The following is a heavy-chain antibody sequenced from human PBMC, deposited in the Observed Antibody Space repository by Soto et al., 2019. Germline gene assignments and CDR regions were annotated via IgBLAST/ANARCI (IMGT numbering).Heavy chain of an antibody. D-gene: IGHD1-26*01. Sequence: EVQLVESGGGLVQPGGSLRLSCAASGFTFSSYSMNWVRQAPGKGLEWFSYISSGSSTIYYADSVKGRFTISRDNAKNSPYLQMNRLGAEDPAVDYCAGRGGIFFDYWGQGTLGTVSS. CDR2: ISSGSSTI. J-gene: IGHJ4*02. V-gene: IGHV3-48*01. CDR1: GFTFSSYS. CDR3: AGRGGIFFDY.